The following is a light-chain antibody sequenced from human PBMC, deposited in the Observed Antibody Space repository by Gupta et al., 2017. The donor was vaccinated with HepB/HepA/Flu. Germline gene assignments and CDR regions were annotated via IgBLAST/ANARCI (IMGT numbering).Light chain of an antibody. CDR1: QSVSSSF. J-gene: IGKJ2*01. CDR3: QQDCSSYT. V-gene: IGKV3-20*01. CDR2: ATS. Sequence: EIVLTQSPGTLSLSPGETATLSCRASQSVSSSFLSWYQQKPGQAPRLIIYATSSRANGSPDRFSGSGYEKDFTLTSRRREHEDFAVYYGQQDCSSYTFGQGTKLDI.